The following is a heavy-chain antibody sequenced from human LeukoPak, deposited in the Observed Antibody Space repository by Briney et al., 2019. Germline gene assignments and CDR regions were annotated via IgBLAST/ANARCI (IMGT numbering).Heavy chain of an antibody. CDR3: ARRIVGGLFDY. Sequence: SETLSLTCTVSGGSISSSSYYWGWIRQPPGKGLEWIGSIYYSGSTYYNPSLKSRVTISVDTSKNQFSLKLSSVTAADTAVYYCARRIVGGLFDYWGQGTLVTVSS. CDR1: GGSISSSSYY. D-gene: IGHD1-26*01. J-gene: IGHJ4*02. CDR2: IYYSGST. V-gene: IGHV4-39*07.